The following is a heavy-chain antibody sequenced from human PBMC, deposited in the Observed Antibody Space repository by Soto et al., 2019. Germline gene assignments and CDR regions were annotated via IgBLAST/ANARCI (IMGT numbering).Heavy chain of an antibody. CDR1: GYTFTSYG. D-gene: IGHD2-2*01. CDR2: ISGYNGNT. CDR3: ASRCSSTRCLDL. V-gene: IGHV1-18*01. Sequence: QVQLVQSGAEVKKPGASVKVSFKASGYTFTSYGICWVRQAPGQGLEWMGWISGYNGNTNYAQNLQGRVTMTTDTSTSTVYMELRSLSSDDTAVYYCASRCSSTRCLDLWGRGTLVIVSS. J-gene: IGHJ2*01.